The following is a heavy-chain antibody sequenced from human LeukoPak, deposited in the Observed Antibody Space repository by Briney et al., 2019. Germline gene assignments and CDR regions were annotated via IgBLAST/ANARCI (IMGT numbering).Heavy chain of an antibody. CDR2: INTNTGNP. Sequence: ASVKVSCKASGYTFTNYGISWVRQAPGQGLEWMGWINTNTGNPTYAQGFTGRFVFSLDTSVSTAYLQISSLKAEDTAVYYCARANSWPSDAFDIWGQGTMVTVSS. CDR1: GYTFTNYG. V-gene: IGHV7-4-1*02. D-gene: IGHD6-13*01. CDR3: ARANSWPSDAFDI. J-gene: IGHJ3*02.